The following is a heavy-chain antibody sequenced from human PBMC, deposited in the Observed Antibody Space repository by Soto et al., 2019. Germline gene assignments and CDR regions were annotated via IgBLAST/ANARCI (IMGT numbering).Heavy chain of an antibody. CDR2: IAPSDSYT. D-gene: IGHD2-2*01. CDR1: GYSFTSYW. Sequence: PGESLKISCKGSGYSFTSYWISWVRQMPGKGLGWMGRIAPSDSYTNYSPSFQGHVTISADKSISTAYLQWSSLKASDTAMYYCARHLPNIVVVPAAIVRPDGDYYYYGMDVWGQGTTVTVSS. J-gene: IGHJ6*02. V-gene: IGHV5-10-1*01. CDR3: ARHLPNIVVVPAAIVRPDGDYYYYGMDV.